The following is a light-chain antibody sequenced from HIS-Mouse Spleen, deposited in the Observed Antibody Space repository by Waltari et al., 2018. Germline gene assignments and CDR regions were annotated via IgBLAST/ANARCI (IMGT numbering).Light chain of an antibody. Sequence: DIQMTQSPSTLSASVGDRVTITCRASQSISSWLAWYQQKPVKAPKLLIYKAASLESGVPSRFSGSGSGTEFTLTISSLQPDDFATYYCQQYNSYIFTFGPGTKVDIK. V-gene: IGKV1-5*03. CDR1: QSISSW. CDR3: QQYNSYIFT. CDR2: KAA. J-gene: IGKJ3*01.